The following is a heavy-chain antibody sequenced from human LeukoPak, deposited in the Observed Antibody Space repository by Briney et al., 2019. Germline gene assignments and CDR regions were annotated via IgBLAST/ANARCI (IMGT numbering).Heavy chain of an antibody. CDR2: INHSGST. D-gene: IGHD3-3*01. J-gene: IGHJ5*02. CDR3: ARAPQRVLRFLEQNWFDP. Sequence: ASETLSLTCAVSGGSISSGGYSWSWIRQPPGKGLEWIGEINHSGSTNYNPSLKSRVTISVDTSKNQFSLKLSSVTAAHTAVYYCARAPQRVLRFLEQNWFDPWGQGTLVTVSS. V-gene: IGHV4-30-2*01. CDR1: GGSISSGGYS.